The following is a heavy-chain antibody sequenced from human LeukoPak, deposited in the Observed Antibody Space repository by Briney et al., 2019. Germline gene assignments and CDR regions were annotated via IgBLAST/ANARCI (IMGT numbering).Heavy chain of an antibody. J-gene: IGHJ4*02. D-gene: IGHD3-10*01. CDR3: ARRINYGSGSPFDY. Sequence: PSETLSLTCSVSGGSIRSTTYYWGWIRQPPGKGLEWIGSIYYSGNTYYSPSLMSRVTISVDTSKNQFSLNLSSVTAADTAVYYCARRINYGSGSPFDYWGQGTLVTVSS. V-gene: IGHV4-39*07. CDR2: IYYSGNT. CDR1: GGSIRSTTYY.